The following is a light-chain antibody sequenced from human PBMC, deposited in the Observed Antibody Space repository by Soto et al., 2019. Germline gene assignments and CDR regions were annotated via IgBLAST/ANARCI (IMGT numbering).Light chain of an antibody. CDR1: QSLLYSSNNKNY. Sequence: DIVMTQSPDSLAVSLGERATINCKSSQSLLYSSNNKNYLAWYQQKPGQPPKLLIYWASTRESGVPDRFSGSGYGTDFTLTVSSLQAEDVAVYYCQQYYSTPTWTFGQGTKVEIK. J-gene: IGKJ1*01. V-gene: IGKV4-1*01. CDR3: QQYYSTPTWT. CDR2: WAS.